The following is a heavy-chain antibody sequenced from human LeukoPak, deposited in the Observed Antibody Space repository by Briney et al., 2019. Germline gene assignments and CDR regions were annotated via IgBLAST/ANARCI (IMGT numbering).Heavy chain of an antibody. J-gene: IGHJ4*02. CDR1: GFTFSSYV. Sequence: GRSLRLSCAASGFTFSSYVMHWVRQAPGKGLEWVAVISYDGTNKYYADSVKGRFTISRDNSKNTLYLQMNSLTAEDTAVYYCARGSDNSGYYVPFGYWGQGTLVTVSS. CDR3: ARGSDNSGYYVPFGY. V-gene: IGHV3-30-3*01. D-gene: IGHD3-22*01. CDR2: ISYDGTNK.